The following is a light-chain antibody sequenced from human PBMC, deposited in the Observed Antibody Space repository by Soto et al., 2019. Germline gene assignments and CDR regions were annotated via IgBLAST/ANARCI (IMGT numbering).Light chain of an antibody. CDR3: QQYNNWPPVT. CDR2: WAS. V-gene: IGKV4-1*01. CDR1: QSVLFTSNNKNY. J-gene: IGKJ4*01. Sequence: DIVMTQSPDSVAVSLGERATINCESSQSVLFTSNNKNYLAWYQQKPGQPPKLLLSWASARESGVPERFSGSGSGTDFTLTISSLQAEDFAVYYCQQYNNWPPVTFGGGTKVDIK.